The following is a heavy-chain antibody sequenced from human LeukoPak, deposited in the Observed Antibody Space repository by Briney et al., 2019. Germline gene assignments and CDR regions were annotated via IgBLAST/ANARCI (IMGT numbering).Heavy chain of an antibody. CDR3: TRGPHSSGWYSFDY. V-gene: IGHV4-31*03. CDR1: GGSISSGGYY. D-gene: IGHD6-19*01. J-gene: IGHJ4*02. Sequence: SQTLSLTCTVSGGSISSGGYYWSWIRQHPGKGLEWIGYIYYSGSTYYNPSLKSRVTISVDTSKNQFSLKLSSVTAADTAVYYCTRGPHSSGWYSFDYWGQGTLVTVSS. CDR2: IYYSGST.